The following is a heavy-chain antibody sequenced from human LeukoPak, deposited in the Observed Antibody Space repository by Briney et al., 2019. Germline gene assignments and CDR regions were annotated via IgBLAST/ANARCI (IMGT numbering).Heavy chain of an antibody. J-gene: IGHJ6*03. V-gene: IGHV1-18*01. D-gene: IGHD2-21*01. Sequence: ASVKVSCKASGYTFTSYGISWVRQAPGQGLEWMGWISAYNGNTNYAQKLQGRVTMTTDTSTSTAYMELRSLRSDDTAVYYCAGGPVVVIGPSYYYMDVWGKGTTVTVSS. CDR2: ISAYNGNT. CDR1: GYTFTSYG. CDR3: AGGPVVVIGPSYYYMDV.